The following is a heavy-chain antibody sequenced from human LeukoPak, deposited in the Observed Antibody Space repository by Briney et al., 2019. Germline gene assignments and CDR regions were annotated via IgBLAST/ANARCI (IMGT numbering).Heavy chain of an antibody. D-gene: IGHD1-1*01. CDR2: IYYSGST. CDR3: ARHGRGNSVNADH. J-gene: IGHJ4*02. CDR1: GGSISSSSYY. V-gene: IGHV4-39*07. Sequence: SETLSLTCTVSGGSISSSSYYWGWIRQPPGKGLEWIGSIYYSGSTYYNPSLKSRVTISVDTSKNQFSLKLSSVTAADTAVYYCARHGRGNSVNADHWGQGTLVSVSS.